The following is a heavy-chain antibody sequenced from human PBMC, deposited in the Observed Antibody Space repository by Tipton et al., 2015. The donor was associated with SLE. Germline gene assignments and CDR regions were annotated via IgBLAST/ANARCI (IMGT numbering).Heavy chain of an antibody. J-gene: IGHJ4*02. D-gene: IGHD6-19*01. CDR2: MHTSGST. V-gene: IGHV4-59*01. CDR1: GDSISGYF. Sequence: GLVKPSETLALTCTVSGDSISGYFWTWIRQPPGGGLDWIGYMHTSGSTNCKSPLKSRVTISVDTSKNQFSLSLSSVTAADTAVYYCARFGGQWLVQGYFDYWGQGTLVTVSS. CDR3: ARFGGQWLVQGYFDY.